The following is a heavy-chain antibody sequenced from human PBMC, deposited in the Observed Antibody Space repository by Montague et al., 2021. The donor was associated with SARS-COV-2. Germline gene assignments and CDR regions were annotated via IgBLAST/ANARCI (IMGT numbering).Heavy chain of an antibody. V-gene: IGHV4-39*01. CDR3: ASPTYYYDSIGSDAFDI. Sequence: SETLSLTCTVSGGSISSSNYYWIWIRQPPGKELDWIGSICYSGNSYYNPSLKSRVTLSVYTSKNQFSLNLSSVTAADTALYYCASPTYYYDSIGSDAFDIWGQGTMVTVSS. D-gene: IGHD3-22*01. CDR2: ICYSGNS. J-gene: IGHJ3*02. CDR1: GGSISSSNYY.